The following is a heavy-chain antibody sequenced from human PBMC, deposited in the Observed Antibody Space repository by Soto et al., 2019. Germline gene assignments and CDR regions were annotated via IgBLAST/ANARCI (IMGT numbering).Heavy chain of an antibody. D-gene: IGHD6-13*01. V-gene: IGHV3-7*01. CDR3: ARGSSSSWYSSDYYYGMDV. J-gene: IGHJ6*02. Sequence: GSLRLCCAASGFTFSSYWMSWVRQAPGKGLEWVANIKQDGSEKYYVDSVKGRFTISRDNAKNSLYLQMNSLRAEDTAVYYCARGSSSSWYSSDYYYGMDVWGQGTTVTVSS. CDR2: IKQDGSEK. CDR1: GFTFSSYW.